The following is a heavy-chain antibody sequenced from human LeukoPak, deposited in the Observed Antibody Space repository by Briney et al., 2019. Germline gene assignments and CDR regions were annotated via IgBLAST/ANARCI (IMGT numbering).Heavy chain of an antibody. CDR2: ISSSSSTI. CDR1: GFTFSSYS. V-gene: IGHV3-48*04. CDR3: ARGKSPIDY. J-gene: IGHJ4*02. Sequence: GGSLRLSCAASGFTFSSYSMNWVRQAPGKGLGWVSYISSSSSTIYYADSVKGRFTISRDNAKNSPYLQMNSLRAEDTAVYYCARGKSPIDYWGQGTLVTVSS.